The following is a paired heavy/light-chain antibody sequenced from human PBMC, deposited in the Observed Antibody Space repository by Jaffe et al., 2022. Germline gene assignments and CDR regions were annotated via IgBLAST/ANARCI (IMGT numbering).Light chain of an antibody. CDR2: AAS. Sequence: DIQMTQSPSSLSASVGDRVTITCRASQSISSYLNWYQQKPGKAPKLLIYAASSLQSGVPSRFSGSGSGTDFTLTISSLQPEDFATYYCQQSYRTLHTFGPGTKLEIK. J-gene: IGKJ2*01. V-gene: IGKV1-39*01. CDR1: QSISSY. CDR3: QQSYRTLHT.
Heavy chain of an antibody. Sequence: EVQLVESGGGLVQPGRSLRLSCAASGFTFDDYAMHWVRQAPGKGLEWVSGISWNSGNIVYADSVKGRFTISRDNAKNSLYLQMNSLRAEDTALYYCVREGTITAERPFDYWGQGTLVTVSS. D-gene: IGHD3-9*01. J-gene: IGHJ4*02. CDR2: ISWNSGNI. CDR1: GFTFDDYA. V-gene: IGHV3-9*01. CDR3: VREGTITAERPFDY.